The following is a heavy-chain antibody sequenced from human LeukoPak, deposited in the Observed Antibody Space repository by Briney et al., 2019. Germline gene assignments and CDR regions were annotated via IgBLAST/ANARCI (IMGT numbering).Heavy chain of an antibody. V-gene: IGHV3-21*01. CDR1: GFTFSSYE. CDR3: ARGGEDIVVVPAAMGYYYYYMDV. CDR2: ISSSSSYI. Sequence: GGSLRLSCAASGFTFSSYEMDWVRQAPGKGLEWVSSISSSSSYIYYADSVKGRFTISRDNAKNSLYLQMNSLRAEDTAVYYCARGGEDIVVVPAAMGYYYYYMDVWGKGTTVTVSS. D-gene: IGHD2-2*01. J-gene: IGHJ6*03.